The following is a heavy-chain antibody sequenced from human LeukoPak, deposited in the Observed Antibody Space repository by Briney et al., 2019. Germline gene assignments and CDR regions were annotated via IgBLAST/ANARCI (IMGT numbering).Heavy chain of an antibody. D-gene: IGHD2-2*01. V-gene: IGHV4-4*07. J-gene: IGHJ5*02. Sequence: PSETLSLTCTVSGGSLSSYYWSWIRQPAGKGLEWIGRVYTSGSTNYNPSLKSRVTMSIDTSKNQFSLEVSSVTAADTAVYYCAVGGEYCGSTSCYDWFDPWGQGTLVTVSS. CDR2: VYTSGST. CDR3: AVGGEYCGSTSCYDWFDP. CDR1: GGSLSSYY.